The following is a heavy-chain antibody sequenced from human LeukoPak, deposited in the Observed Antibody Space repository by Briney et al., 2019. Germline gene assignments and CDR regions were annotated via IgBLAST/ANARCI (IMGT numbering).Heavy chain of an antibody. J-gene: IGHJ2*01. CDR3: ARDYSSSAAYFDL. V-gene: IGHV4-30-4*08. D-gene: IGHD6-6*01. CDR1: GGSISSGDYY. CDR2: IYYSGST. Sequence: SETLSLTCTVSGGSISSGDYYWSWIRQPPGKGLEWIGYIYYSGSTYYNPSLKSRVTISVDRSKNQFSLKLSSVTAADTAVYYCARDYSSSAAYFDLWGRGTLVTVSS.